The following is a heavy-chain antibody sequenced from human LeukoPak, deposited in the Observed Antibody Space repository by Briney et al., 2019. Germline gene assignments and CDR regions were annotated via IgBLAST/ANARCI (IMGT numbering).Heavy chain of an antibody. Sequence: SETLSLTCTVSGGSISSSSYYWGWIRQPPGKGLEWIGYIYYSGSTNYNPSLKSRVTISVDTSKNQFSLKLSSVTAADTAVYYCARHREPWGRFDPWGQGTLVTVSS. CDR3: ARHREPWGRFDP. CDR2: IYYSGST. CDR1: GGSISSSSYY. D-gene: IGHD3-16*01. J-gene: IGHJ5*02. V-gene: IGHV4-61*05.